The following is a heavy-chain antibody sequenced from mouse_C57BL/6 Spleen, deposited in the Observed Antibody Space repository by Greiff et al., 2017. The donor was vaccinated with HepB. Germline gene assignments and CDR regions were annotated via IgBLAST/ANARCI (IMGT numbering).Heavy chain of an antibody. Sequence: VQLQQPGAELVKPGASVKLSCKASGYTFTSYWMQWVKQRPGQGLEWIGEIDPSDSYTNYNQKFKGKATLTVDTSSSPAYMQLSSLTSEDSAVYYCARRPPIYDGYYGYAMDYWGQGTSVTVSS. J-gene: IGHJ4*01. V-gene: IGHV1-50*01. CDR2: IDPSDSYT. CDR3: ARRPPIYDGYYGYAMDY. D-gene: IGHD2-3*01. CDR1: GYTFTSYW.